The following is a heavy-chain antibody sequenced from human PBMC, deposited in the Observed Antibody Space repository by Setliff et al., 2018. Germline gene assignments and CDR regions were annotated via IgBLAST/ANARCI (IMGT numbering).Heavy chain of an antibody. CDR3: ARDGFEIVVVPAAIYYYYYMDV. Sequence: ASVKVSCKASGYTFTSYAMHWVRQAPGQRLEWMGWINAGNGNTKYSQKSQGRVTITRDTPANTAYMKLSSLRSEDTAVYYCARDGFEIVVVPAAIYYYYYMDVWGKGTTVTVSS. CDR2: INAGNGNT. J-gene: IGHJ6*03. CDR1: GYTFTSYA. V-gene: IGHV1-3*01. D-gene: IGHD2-2*01.